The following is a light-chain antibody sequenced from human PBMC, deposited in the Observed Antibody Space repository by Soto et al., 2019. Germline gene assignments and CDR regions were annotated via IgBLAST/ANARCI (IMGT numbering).Light chain of an antibody. Sequence: QSALTQPASLAGSPAEAITISGTGTSSDVGNYNLVSWYQHHPGTAPKLMIYEVSKRPSGVSNRFSGSKSGDTASLTISGLQAEDEADYYCCSYAGSNYVFGTGTKVTVL. CDR3: CSYAGSNYV. J-gene: IGLJ1*01. CDR1: SSDVGNYNL. CDR2: EVS. V-gene: IGLV2-23*02.